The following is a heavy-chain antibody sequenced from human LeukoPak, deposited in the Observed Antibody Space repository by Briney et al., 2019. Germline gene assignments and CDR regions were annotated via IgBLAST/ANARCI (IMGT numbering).Heavy chain of an antibody. CDR2: INWNGGST. V-gene: IGHV3-20*04. J-gene: IGHJ6*03. CDR3: AKSSGWYYYYHYMDV. CDR1: GFTFDDYG. Sequence: GGSLRLSCAASGFTFDDYGMSWVRQAPGKGLEWVSGINWNGGSTGYADSVKGRFTISRGNAKNSLYLQMNSLRAEDTALYYCAKSSGWYYYYHYMDVWGKGTTVTVSS. D-gene: IGHD6-19*01.